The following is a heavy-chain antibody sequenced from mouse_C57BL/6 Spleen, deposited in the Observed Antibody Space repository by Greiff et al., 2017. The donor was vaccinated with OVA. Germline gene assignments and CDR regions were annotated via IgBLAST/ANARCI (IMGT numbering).Heavy chain of an antibody. CDR2: IDPETGGT. Sequence: VKLQQSGAELVRPGASVTLSCKASGYTFTDYEMHWVKQTPVHGLEWIGAIDPETGGTAYNQKFKGKAILTADKSSSTAYMELRSLTSEDSAVYYCTRYWAFAYWGQGTLVTVSA. D-gene: IGHD4-1*01. V-gene: IGHV1-15*01. CDR3: TRYWAFAY. CDR1: GYTFTDYE. J-gene: IGHJ3*01.